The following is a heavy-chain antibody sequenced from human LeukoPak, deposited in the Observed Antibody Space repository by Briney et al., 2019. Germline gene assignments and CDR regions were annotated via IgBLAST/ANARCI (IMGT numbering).Heavy chain of an antibody. CDR2: INHSGST. V-gene: IGHV4-34*01. J-gene: IGHJ4*02. CDR1: GASFSGYY. D-gene: IGHD6-13*01. Sequence: PSETLSLTCAVYGASFSGYYWSWIRQPPGKGLEWIGEINHSGSTNYNPSLKSRVTISVDTSKNQFSLKLSSVTAADTAVYYCARDEIAAAGGFDYWGQGTLVTVSS. CDR3: ARDEIAAAGGFDY.